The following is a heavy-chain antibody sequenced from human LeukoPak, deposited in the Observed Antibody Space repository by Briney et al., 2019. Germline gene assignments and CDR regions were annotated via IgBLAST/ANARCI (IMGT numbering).Heavy chain of an antibody. V-gene: IGHV5-51*01. CDR1: GYSFSNYW. CDR3: ARHTIYSPGGQNWFDP. Sequence: GESLKISCKTSGYSFSNYWIGWVRQMPGKGLDYMGIIYPGDSDTRYSPSFQGQITISADKPISTAYLQWSSLKASDTAMYYCARHTIYSPGGQNWFDPWGQGALVTVSP. CDR2: IYPGDSDT. D-gene: IGHD3-16*01. J-gene: IGHJ5*02.